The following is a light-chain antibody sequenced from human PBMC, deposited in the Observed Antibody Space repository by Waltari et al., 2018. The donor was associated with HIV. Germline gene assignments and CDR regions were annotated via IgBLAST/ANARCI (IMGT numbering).Light chain of an antibody. J-gene: IGKJ5*01. Sequence: DVVMTQSPLSLPVTLGQPASIPCGSTESLVYGDGNTYLNWFHQRPGQSPRRLFYKVSNRDSGVPDRFSGSGSGTDFTLKINRVEPEDVGLYYCMQGTHWPITFGQGTRLEI. CDR2: KVS. V-gene: IGKV2-30*01. CDR3: MQGTHWPIT. CDR1: ESLVYGDGNTY.